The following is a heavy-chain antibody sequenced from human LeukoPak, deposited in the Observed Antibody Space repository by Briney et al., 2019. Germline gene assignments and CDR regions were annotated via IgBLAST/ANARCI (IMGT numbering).Heavy chain of an antibody. CDR1: GYTYTTSG. CDR3: ARLRGGIYSSRDAFDI. Sequence: HGASVKVSCRASGYTYTTSGISWVRQDPGQGLEWMAWISPDNGDTKYAQEFQGRLTVTTDTSTSTAYMELRSLRSDDTAVYCCARLRGGIYSSRDAFDIWGQGTMVTVSS. J-gene: IGHJ3*02. CDR2: ISPDNGDT. V-gene: IGHV1-18*04. D-gene: IGHD6-19*01.